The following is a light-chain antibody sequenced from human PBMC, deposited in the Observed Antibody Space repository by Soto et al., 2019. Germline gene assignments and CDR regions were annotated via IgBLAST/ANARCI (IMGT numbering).Light chain of an antibody. CDR2: DVN. Sequence: QSALTQPASVSGSPGQSITISCTGTSSDVGGYNLVSWYQQHPGKAPKLMIYDVNNRPSGVSNRFSGSKSGNTASLTISGLQAEDEADYYCSSYSGSSTLVVFGGGTKLTVL. V-gene: IGLV2-14*03. J-gene: IGLJ2*01. CDR1: SSDVGGYNL. CDR3: SSYSGSSTLVV.